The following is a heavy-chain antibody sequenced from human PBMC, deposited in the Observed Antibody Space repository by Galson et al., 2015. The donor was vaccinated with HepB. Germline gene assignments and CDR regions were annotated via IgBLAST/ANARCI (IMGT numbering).Heavy chain of an antibody. D-gene: IGHD4-23*01. CDR1: GGTFSSYA. Sequence: SVKVSCKASGGTFSSYAISWVRQAPGQGLEWMGGIIPIFGTANYAQKFQGRVTITADESTSTAYMELSSLRSEDTAVYYCASGREFPTGVYRPMCWGQGTLVTVSS. CDR3: ASGREFPTGVYRPMC. CDR2: IIPIFGTA. V-gene: IGHV1-69*13. J-gene: IGHJ4*02.